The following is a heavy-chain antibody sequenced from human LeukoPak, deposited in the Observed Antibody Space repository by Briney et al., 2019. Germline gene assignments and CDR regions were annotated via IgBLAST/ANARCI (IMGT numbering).Heavy chain of an antibody. CDR1: GFTFTTYG. CDR2: IGGSGIRT. J-gene: IGHJ5*02. D-gene: IGHD6-13*01. CDR3: ARALSSSWYAFRSNWFDP. V-gene: IGHV3-23*01. Sequence: GGSLRLSCSASGFTFTTYGMNWVRQAPGKGLEWVSGIGGSGIRTYYADSVKGRFTISRDNSRNTLYLQINSLRAEDTAVYYCARALSSSWYAFRSNWFDPWGQGTLVSVSS.